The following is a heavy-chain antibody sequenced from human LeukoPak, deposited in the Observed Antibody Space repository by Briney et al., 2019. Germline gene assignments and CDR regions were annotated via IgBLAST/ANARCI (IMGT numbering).Heavy chain of an antibody. CDR1: GYTFTSYY. V-gene: IGHV1-46*01. Sequence: ASVKVSCKASGYTFTSYYMHWVRQAPGQGLEWMGIINPSGGSTSYAQKFQGRVTMTRDMSTSTVYMELSSLRSEDTAAYYCARRRVNYYGSGSYYNSIDYWGQGTLVTVSS. CDR3: ARRRVNYYGSGSYYNSIDY. CDR2: INPSGGST. J-gene: IGHJ4*02. D-gene: IGHD3-10*01.